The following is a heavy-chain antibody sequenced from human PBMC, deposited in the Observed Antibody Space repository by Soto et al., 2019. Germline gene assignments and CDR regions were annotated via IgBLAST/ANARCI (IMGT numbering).Heavy chain of an antibody. J-gene: IGHJ4*02. CDR2: IYTGGST. CDR3: ATLYSSGWSFDY. Sequence: EVQLVESGGGLIQPGGSLRLSCAASGFTVSNNFMSWVRQAPGKGLECVSVIYTGGSTYYADSVKGRFTISRDNSKNTLYRQMNSLRAEDTAVYYCATLYSSGWSFDYWGQGTLVTVSS. CDR1: GFTVSNNF. D-gene: IGHD6-19*01. V-gene: IGHV3-53*01.